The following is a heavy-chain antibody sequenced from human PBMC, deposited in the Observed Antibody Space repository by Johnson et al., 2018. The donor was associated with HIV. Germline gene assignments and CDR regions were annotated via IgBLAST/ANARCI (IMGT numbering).Heavy chain of an antibody. Sequence: QVPLVESGGGVVQPGRSLRLSCAASGFTFSSYAMHWVRQAPGKGLEWVAVISYDGSNKYYADSVKGRFTVSRDNSKNTVYVDMNSLSAEDTAVYYCAKVGRGATVVTPGDCFECWGQGRIVTVSS. CDR2: ISYDGSNK. CDR1: GFTFSSYA. J-gene: IGHJ3*01. D-gene: IGHD4-23*01. CDR3: AKVGRGATVVTPGDCFEC. V-gene: IGHV3-30*04.